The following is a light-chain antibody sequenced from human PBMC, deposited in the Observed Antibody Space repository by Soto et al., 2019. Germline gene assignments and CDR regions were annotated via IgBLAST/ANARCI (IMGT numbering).Light chain of an antibody. J-gene: IGKJ1*01. CDR1: QSVLYISNNKNY. Sequence: DIVITQSPYSLSVSLCERATINCKSIQSVLYISNNKNYLAWYQQKPGQPPKLLIYWASTRESGVPDRFSGSGSGTDFTLTISSLQAEDVAVYYCQQYENYWTFGQGTKVDI. CDR3: QQYENYWT. CDR2: WAS. V-gene: IGKV4-1*01.